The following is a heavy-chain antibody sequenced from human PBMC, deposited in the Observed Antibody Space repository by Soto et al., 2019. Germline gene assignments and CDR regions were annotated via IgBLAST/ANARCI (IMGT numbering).Heavy chain of an antibody. D-gene: IGHD1-26*01. Sequence: GGSLRLSCAASGFTCSSYWMHWVRQAPGKGLVWVSRINSDGSSTSYADSVKGRFTISRDNAKNTLYLQMNSLRAEDTAVYYCARAFPVGAPDYWGQGTLVTVSS. CDR1: GFTCSSYW. CDR2: INSDGSST. V-gene: IGHV3-74*01. CDR3: ARAFPVGAPDY. J-gene: IGHJ4*02.